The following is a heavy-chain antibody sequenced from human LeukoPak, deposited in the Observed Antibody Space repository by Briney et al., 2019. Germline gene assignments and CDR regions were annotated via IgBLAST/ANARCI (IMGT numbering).Heavy chain of an antibody. J-gene: IGHJ4*02. CDR3: AKDLFTVGGWYVF. D-gene: IGHD6-19*01. CDR2: ISGSGGST. V-gene: IGHV3-23*01. Sequence: PGGSLRLSCAASGFTFSNYAMSWVRQAPGKGLEWVSAISGSGGSTYYADSVKGRFTSSRDNSKNTLYLQMNSLRAEDTAVYYCAKDLFTVGGWYVFGGQGTLVTVSS. CDR1: GFTFSNYA.